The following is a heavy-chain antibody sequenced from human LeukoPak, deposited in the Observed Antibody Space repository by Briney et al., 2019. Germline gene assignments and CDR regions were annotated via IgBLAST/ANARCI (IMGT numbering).Heavy chain of an antibody. D-gene: IGHD1-1*01. Sequence: GRSLRLSCAASGFTFDDYAMHWVRQAPGKGLEWVPGISWHSGSIGYADSVKGRFTISRDNAKNSLYLQMNSLRPEDSAVYYCAKAGWKVYFYYYGMDVWGQGTTVTVSS. CDR3: AKAGWKVYFYYYGMDV. V-gene: IGHV3-9*01. CDR2: ISWHSGSI. J-gene: IGHJ6*02. CDR1: GFTFDDYA.